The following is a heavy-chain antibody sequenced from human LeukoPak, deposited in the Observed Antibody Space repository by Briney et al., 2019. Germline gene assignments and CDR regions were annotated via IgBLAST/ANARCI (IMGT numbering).Heavy chain of an antibody. Sequence: PGGSLRLSCAASGFTFSSYGMNWVRQAPGKGLEWVSSISGTGDYIYYADSVKGRFTISRDNGKNSLYLQMNSLRVEDTAVYYCARREPTGCSGTSCFAGPVGYWGQGTLVTVSS. J-gene: IGHJ4*02. CDR3: ARREPTGCSGTSCFAGPVGY. D-gene: IGHD2-2*01. CDR1: GFTFSSYG. CDR2: ISGTGDYI. V-gene: IGHV3-21*01.